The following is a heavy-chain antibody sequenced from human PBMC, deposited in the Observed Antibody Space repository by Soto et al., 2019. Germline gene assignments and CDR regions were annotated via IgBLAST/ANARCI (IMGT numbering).Heavy chain of an antibody. Sequence: DLEWIGCIYYTGSTYYNPSLKSRVTISVDTSKNQFSLKLTSITAADTAVYYCAKDGDANYWYFDLWGRGTLVTVSS. V-gene: IGHV4-31*02. CDR3: AKDGDANYWYFDL. D-gene: IGHD4-17*01. J-gene: IGHJ2*01. CDR2: IYYTGST.